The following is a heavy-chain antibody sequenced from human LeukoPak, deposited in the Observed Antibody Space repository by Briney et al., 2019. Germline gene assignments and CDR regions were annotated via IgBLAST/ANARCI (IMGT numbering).Heavy chain of an antibody. V-gene: IGHV1-18*01. Sequence: ASVKVSCKASGYTFSSYGISWGRQAPGQGLEWMGWISAYNGNTNYAQKLQGRVTMTTDTSTSTAYMELRSLRSDDTAVYYCARDYLLKFSHVMDVWGQGTTVTVSS. CDR2: ISAYNGNT. CDR3: ARDYLLKFSHVMDV. CDR1: GYTFSSYG. J-gene: IGHJ6*01.